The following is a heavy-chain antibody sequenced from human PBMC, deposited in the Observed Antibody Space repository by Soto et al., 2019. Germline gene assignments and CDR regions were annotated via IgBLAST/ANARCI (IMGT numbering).Heavy chain of an antibody. CDR2: ISYDRSNK. V-gene: IGHV3-30*18. CDR3: AKGPVITIFGGGPWWFDP. J-gene: IGHJ5*02. Sequence: PGGSLRLSCAASGFTFSSYGMHWVRQAPGKGLEWVAVISYDRSNKYYADSVKGRFTISRDNSKNTLYLQMNSLRAEDTAVYYCAKGPVITIFGGGPWWFDPWGQGTLVTVSS. CDR1: GFTFSSYG. D-gene: IGHD3-3*01.